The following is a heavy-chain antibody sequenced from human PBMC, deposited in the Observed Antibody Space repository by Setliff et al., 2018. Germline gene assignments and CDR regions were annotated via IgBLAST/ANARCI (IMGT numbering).Heavy chain of an antibody. Sequence: ASVKVSCKASGATFFSTYAMTWVRQAPGQGLEWMGRIFPKFGAANYAPHFQDRVIMTTDTSTNTAYLDLRSLTSDDTAVYYCARLVRYCTRTSCQRTPGAEYWGQGTLVTVSS. D-gene: IGHD2-2*01. CDR3: ARLVRYCTRTSCQRTPGAEY. CDR2: IFPKFGAA. CDR1: GATFFSTYA. V-gene: IGHV1-69*05. J-gene: IGHJ4*02.